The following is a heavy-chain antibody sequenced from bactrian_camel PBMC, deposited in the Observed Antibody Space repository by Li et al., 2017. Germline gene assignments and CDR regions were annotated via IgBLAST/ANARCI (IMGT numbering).Heavy chain of an antibody. J-gene: IGHJ4*01. D-gene: IGHD2*01. CDR2: IRSDGRT. CDR3: AADSVNLQLARHYKY. Sequence: HVQLVESGGGSVQAGGSLRLSCEVSGNTYGTYCMGWFRQAPGKEREAVATIRSDGRTSYADSVKDRFTISKDNVKNTLYLQMNILEPEDTAMYFCAADSVNLQLARHYKYWGQGTQVTVS. CDR1: GNTYGTYC. V-gene: IGHV3S55*01.